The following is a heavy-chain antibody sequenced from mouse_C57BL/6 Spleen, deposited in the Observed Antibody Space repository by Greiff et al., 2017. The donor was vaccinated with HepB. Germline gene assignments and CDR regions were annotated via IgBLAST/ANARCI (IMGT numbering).Heavy chain of an antibody. V-gene: IGHV1-54*01. D-gene: IGHD1-1*01. Sequence: QVQLQQSGAELVRPGTSVKVSCKASGYAFTNYLIEWVKQRPGQGLEWIGVINPGSGGTNYNEKFKGKATLTADKSSSTAYMQLSSLTSEDSAVYFCARGGGREGYFDVWGTGTTVTVSS. CDR3: ARGGGREGYFDV. CDR1: GYAFTNYL. J-gene: IGHJ1*03. CDR2: INPGSGGT.